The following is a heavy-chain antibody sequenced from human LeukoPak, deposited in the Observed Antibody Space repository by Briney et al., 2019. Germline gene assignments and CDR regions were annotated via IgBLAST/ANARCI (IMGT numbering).Heavy chain of an antibody. CDR1: GYSISSGYY. CDR3: ARSSIGSGYADY. V-gene: IGHV4-38-2*02. J-gene: IGHJ4*02. CDR2: IYHSGST. Sequence: SETLSLPCTVSGYSISSGYYWGWIRPPPGKGLEWIGSIYHSGSTYYDPSLKSRVTISVDTSKNQFSLKLSSVTAADTAVYYCARSSIGSGYADYWGQGTLVTVSS. D-gene: IGHD3-22*01.